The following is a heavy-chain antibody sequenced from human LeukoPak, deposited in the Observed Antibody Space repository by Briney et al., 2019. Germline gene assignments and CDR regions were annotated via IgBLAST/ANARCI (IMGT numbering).Heavy chain of an antibody. CDR3: AKDDYYDSSGYYYGADY. CDR1: GFTFSSYA. V-gene: IGHV3-23*01. CDR2: ISGSGGST. D-gene: IGHD3-22*01. Sequence: GGSLRLFCAASGFTFSSYAMSWVRQAPGKGLEWVSVISGSGGSTYYADSVKGRFTISRDNSKNTLYLQMNSLRAEDTAVYYCAKDDYYDSSGYYYGADYWGQGTLVTVSS. J-gene: IGHJ4*02.